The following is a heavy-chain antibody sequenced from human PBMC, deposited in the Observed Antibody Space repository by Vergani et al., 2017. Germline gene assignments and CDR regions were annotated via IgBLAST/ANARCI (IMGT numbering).Heavy chain of an antibody. V-gene: IGHV4-38-2*01. J-gene: IGHJ3*02. CDR1: GYSISSGYY. Sequence: QVQLQESGPGLVKPSETLSLTCAVSGYSISSGYYWGWIRQPPGKGLEWIGSIYHSGSTYYNPSLKSRVTISVDTSKNQFSLKLSSVTAADTAVYYCARGEDSSSALYAFDIWGQGTMVTVSS. CDR2: IYHSGST. D-gene: IGHD6-6*01. CDR3: ARGEDSSSALYAFDI.